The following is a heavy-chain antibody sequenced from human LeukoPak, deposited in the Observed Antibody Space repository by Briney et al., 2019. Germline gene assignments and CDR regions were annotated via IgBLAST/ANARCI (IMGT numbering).Heavy chain of an antibody. D-gene: IGHD6-6*01. Sequence: PGGSLRLSGAASGFTFSSYSMNWVRQPPGRGREWVSYISSSTIYYADSVKGRFTISRDNAKNSLYLQMNSLRAEDTAVYYCARYSSSSRGDPFDYWGQGTLVTVSS. CDR1: GFTFSSYS. J-gene: IGHJ4*02. CDR3: ARYSSSSRGDPFDY. V-gene: IGHV3-48*04. CDR2: ISSSTI.